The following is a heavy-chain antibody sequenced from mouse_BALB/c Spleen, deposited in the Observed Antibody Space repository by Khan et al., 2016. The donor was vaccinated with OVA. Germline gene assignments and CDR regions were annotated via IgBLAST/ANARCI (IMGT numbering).Heavy chain of an antibody. CDR1: GYSITSGYA. CDR2: ISYSGVT. Sequence: EVQLVESGPGLVKPSQSLSLTCTVTGYSITSGYAWNWIRQFPGNKLEWMGYISYSGVTSYTPSLKSRISITRDTPKNQFFPQLNSVTTEDTATYYCARGNYYGYYFDYWGQGTTLTVSS. V-gene: IGHV3-2*02. J-gene: IGHJ2*01. CDR3: ARGNYYGYYFDY. D-gene: IGHD1-1*01.